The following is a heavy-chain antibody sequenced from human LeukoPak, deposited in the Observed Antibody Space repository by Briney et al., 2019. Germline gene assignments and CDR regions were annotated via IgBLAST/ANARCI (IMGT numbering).Heavy chain of an antibody. CDR2: ISSSGSTI. CDR1: GFTFSSYE. CDR3: ARDDYGDWFDP. J-gene: IGHJ5*02. D-gene: IGHD4-17*01. V-gene: IGHV3-48*03. Sequence: GGSLRLSCAASGFTFSSYEMNWVRQAPGKGLEWVSYISSSGSTIYYADSVKGRFTISRDNAKNSLYLQMNSLRAEDTAVYYCARDDYGDWFDPWGQGTLVTVSS.